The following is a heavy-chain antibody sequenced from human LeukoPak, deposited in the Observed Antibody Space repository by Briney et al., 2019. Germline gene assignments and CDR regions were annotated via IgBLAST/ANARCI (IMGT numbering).Heavy chain of an antibody. J-gene: IGHJ4*02. CDR1: GFTFSSYA. CDR2: ISYDGSNK. V-gene: IGHV3-30*04. D-gene: IGHD4-17*01. CDR3: ARASYGDATFDY. Sequence: PGGSLRLSCAASGFTFSSYAMHWVRQAPGKGLEWVAVISYDGSNKYYADSVKGRFTISRDNSKNTLYLQMNSLRAEDTAVYYCARASYGDATFDYWGQGTLVTVSS.